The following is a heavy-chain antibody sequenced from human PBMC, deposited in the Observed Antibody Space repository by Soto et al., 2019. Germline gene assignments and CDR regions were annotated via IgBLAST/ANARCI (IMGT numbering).Heavy chain of an antibody. V-gene: IGHV3-30*03. CDR3: ARDPEYDYDFWSGYEYYMDV. D-gene: IGHD3-3*01. CDR1: GFTFSSYG. CDR2: ISYDGSNK. J-gene: IGHJ6*03. Sequence: SLRLSCAASGFTFSSYGMHWVRQAPGKGLEWVAVISYDGSNKYYADSVKGRFTISRDNAKNTLYLQMNSLRAEDTAVYYCARDPEYDYDFWSGYEYYMDVWGKGTTVTVSS.